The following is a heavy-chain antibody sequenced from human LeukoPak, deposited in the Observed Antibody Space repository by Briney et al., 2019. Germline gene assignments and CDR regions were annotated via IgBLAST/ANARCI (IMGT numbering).Heavy chain of an antibody. CDR2: IYPSRVT. D-gene: IGHD1-26*01. CDR3: ARDLGSNYVYFDY. J-gene: IGHJ4*02. CDR1: GGSISGYY. Sequence: SETLSLTCTASGGSISGYYWSWIRQPAGKGLEYIGRIYPSRVTNYNPSLKSRVTMSVDSSKNQFSLKLSSVTAADTAVYYCARDLGSNYVYFDYWGQGSLVTVSS. V-gene: IGHV4-4*07.